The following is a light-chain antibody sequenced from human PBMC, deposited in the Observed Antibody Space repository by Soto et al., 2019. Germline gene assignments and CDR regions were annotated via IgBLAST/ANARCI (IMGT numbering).Light chain of an antibody. CDR1: SSDVGAYSY. CDR3: CSYAGSPTLYV. V-gene: IGLV2-11*01. Sequence: QSALTQPRSVSGSPGQSVTISCTGTSSDVGAYSYVSWYQQHPGKAPKLMIYDVTKRPSGVPDRFSGSKSGNTASLTISGLQAEDEADYYGCSYAGSPTLYVFGTGTKVTVL. J-gene: IGLJ1*01. CDR2: DVT.